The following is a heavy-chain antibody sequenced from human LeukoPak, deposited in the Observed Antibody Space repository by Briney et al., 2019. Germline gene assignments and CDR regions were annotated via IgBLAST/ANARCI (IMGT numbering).Heavy chain of an antibody. J-gene: IGHJ6*02. CDR2: ISYDGSNK. CDR1: GFTFSSYG. D-gene: IGHD3-9*01. Sequence: GGSLRLSCAASGFTFSSYGMHWVRQAPGKGLEWVAVISYDGSNKYYADSVKGRFTISRDNSKNTLYLQMNSLRAEDTAVYYCAKVGDILTGYYHNYYYGMDVWGQGTRSPSP. V-gene: IGHV3-30*18. CDR3: AKVGDILTGYYHNYYYGMDV.